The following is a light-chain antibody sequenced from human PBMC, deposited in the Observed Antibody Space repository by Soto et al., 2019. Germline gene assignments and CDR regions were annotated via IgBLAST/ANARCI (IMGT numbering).Light chain of an antibody. V-gene: IGKV3-20*01. CDR2: GAS. CDR1: QSVSSNY. Sequence: EFVLTQSPGTLSLSPGERATLSCRTNQSVSSNYLAWYQQRPGQAPRLLIYGASSRATGIPDRFSGSGSGTDFTLIISRLEPEDFGVYYCQQYGTFGYTFGQGTKLEI. J-gene: IGKJ2*01. CDR3: QQYGTFGYT.